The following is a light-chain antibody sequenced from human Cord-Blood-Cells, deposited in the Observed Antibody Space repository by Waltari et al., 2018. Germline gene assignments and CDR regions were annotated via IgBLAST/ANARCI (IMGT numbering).Light chain of an antibody. CDR1: SSHVGGYNY. J-gene: IGLJ2*01. CDR2: DVS. Sequence: QSALNQPASVSGSPGQWITISCPGTSSHVGGYNYVSWYQQHPGKAPKLMIYDVSNRPSGVSNRFSGSKSGNTASLTISGLQAEDEADYYCSSYTSSSTVVFGGGTKLTVL. CDR3: SSYTSSSTVV. V-gene: IGLV2-14*01.